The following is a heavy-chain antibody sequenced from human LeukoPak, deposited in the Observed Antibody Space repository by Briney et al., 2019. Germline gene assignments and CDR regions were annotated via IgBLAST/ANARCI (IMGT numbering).Heavy chain of an antibody. D-gene: IGHD3-10*01. CDR1: GGSFSGYY. Sequence: ASETLSLTCAVYGGSFSGYYWSWIRQPPGKGLEWIGEINHSGSTNYNPSLKSRVTISVDTSKNQFSLKLSSVTAADTAVYYCARGGITSKGYWGQGTLVTVSS. J-gene: IGHJ4*02. CDR3: ARGGITSKGY. V-gene: IGHV4-34*01. CDR2: INHSGST.